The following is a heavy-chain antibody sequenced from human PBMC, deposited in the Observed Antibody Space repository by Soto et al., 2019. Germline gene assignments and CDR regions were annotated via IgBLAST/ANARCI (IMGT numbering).Heavy chain of an antibody. Sequence: QVQLVQSGAEVKKPGSSVKVSCKASGGTLNKHAITWVRRAPGQGLEWLGGIIPMLGIPNYPQKFQGRVTITADDSTNTSHMELHSLTSDDTDVYYCARGGTSGWLKGAYDVWGQGTMVTVSS. V-gene: IGHV1-69*01. D-gene: IGHD6-13*01. J-gene: IGHJ3*01. CDR2: IIPMLGIP. CDR3: ARGGTSGWLKGAYDV. CDR1: GGTLNKHA.